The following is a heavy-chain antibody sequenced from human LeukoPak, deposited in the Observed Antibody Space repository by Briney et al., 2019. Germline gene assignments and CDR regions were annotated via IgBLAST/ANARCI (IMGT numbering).Heavy chain of an antibody. D-gene: IGHD3-10*01. V-gene: IGHV3-21*01. Sequence: GGSLRLSCAASGFTFSSYSMNWVRQAPGKGLEWVSSISSSSSYIYYADSVKGRFTISRDNAKNSLYLQMNSLRAEDTAVYYCARDKILWFGELSAGVESADYWGQGTLVTVSS. CDR2: ISSSSSYI. CDR1: GFTFSSYS. CDR3: ARDKILWFGELSAGVESADY. J-gene: IGHJ4*02.